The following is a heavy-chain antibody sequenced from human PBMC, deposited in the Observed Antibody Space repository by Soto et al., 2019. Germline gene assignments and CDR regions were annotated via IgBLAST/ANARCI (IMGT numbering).Heavy chain of an antibody. CDR2: ISSTGSIT. Sequence: QVQLVESGGGLVKPGGSLRLSCAASGFTFSDYYMSWIRQAPGKGLEWVSYISSTGSITYYADSVKGRFTISRDNAMNSLYLQMDSLRAEDTAVYYCARNPRYCSSTNCHWGGQGTLVTVSS. CDR3: ARNPRYCSSTNCHW. D-gene: IGHD2-2*01. CDR1: GFTFSDYY. V-gene: IGHV3-11*01. J-gene: IGHJ4*02.